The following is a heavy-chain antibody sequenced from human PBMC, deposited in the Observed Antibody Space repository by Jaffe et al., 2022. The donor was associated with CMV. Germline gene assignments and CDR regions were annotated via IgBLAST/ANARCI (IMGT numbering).Heavy chain of an antibody. D-gene: IGHD6-19*01. CDR2: INHSGST. CDR1: GGSFSGYY. Sequence: QVQLQQWGAGLLKPSETLSLTCAVYGGSFSGYYWSWIRQPPGKGLEWIGEINHSGSTNYNPSLKSRVTISVDTSKNQFSLKLSSVTAADTAVYYCARVPWKGSAHSSGWYGESQQTGDYWGQGTLVTVSS. J-gene: IGHJ4*02. V-gene: IGHV4-34*01. CDR3: ARVPWKGSAHSSGWYGESQQTGDY.